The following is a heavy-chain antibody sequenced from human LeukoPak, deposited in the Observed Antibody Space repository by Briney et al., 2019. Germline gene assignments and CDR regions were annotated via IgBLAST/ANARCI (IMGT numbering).Heavy chain of an antibody. V-gene: IGHV7-4-1*02. CDR1: GYTFTSYA. CDR2: INTNTGNA. Sequence: GASVKVSCKASGYTFTSYAMNWVRQAPGQGLEWMGWINTNTGNATYAQGFTGRFVSSLDTSVSTAYLQISSLKAEDTAVYYCARAGGQWRPDWCFDLWGRGTLVTVSS. CDR3: ARAGGQWRPDWCFDL. J-gene: IGHJ2*01. D-gene: IGHD6-19*01.